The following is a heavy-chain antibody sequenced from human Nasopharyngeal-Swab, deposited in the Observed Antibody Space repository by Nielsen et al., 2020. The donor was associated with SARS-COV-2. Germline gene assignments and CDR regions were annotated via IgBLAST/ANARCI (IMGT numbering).Heavy chain of an antibody. CDR1: GFTFDDYA. CDR2: ISYDGSNK. J-gene: IGHJ6*03. CDR3: ARDNSYYYDSSGYPYYYYYYMDV. D-gene: IGHD3-22*01. V-gene: IGHV3-30-3*01. Sequence: GGSLRLSCAASGFTFDDYAMHWVRQAPGKGLEWVAVISYDGSNKYYADSVKGRFTISRDNSKNTLYLQMNSLRAEDTAVYYCARDNSYYYDSSGYPYYYYYYMDVWGKGTTVTVSS.